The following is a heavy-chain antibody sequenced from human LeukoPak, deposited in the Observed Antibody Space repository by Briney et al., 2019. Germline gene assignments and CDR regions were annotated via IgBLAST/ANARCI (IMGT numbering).Heavy chain of an antibody. V-gene: IGHV3-15*01. CDR1: GFTFSNGW. CDR3: TSNLYCSTSSSYTLDN. J-gene: IGHJ4*02. CDR2: IKSKSERGTT. Sequence: GGSLRLSCAASGFTFSNGWMSWVRQAPGKGLEWVGRIKSKSERGTTDYAAPVKGRFTISRDGSTNTVYLHMNSLKIEDTAVYFCTSNLYCSTSSSYTLDNWGQGTLVAVSP. D-gene: IGHD2-2*02.